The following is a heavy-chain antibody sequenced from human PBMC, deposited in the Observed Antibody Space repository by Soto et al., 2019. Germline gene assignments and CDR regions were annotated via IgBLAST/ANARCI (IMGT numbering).Heavy chain of an antibody. Sequence: GESLKISCNGSGYTFTYYWIGWVRQLPWKGLEWMGIIYPGDSDTRYSPSFQGHVTITVDKSTNTAYLQWNTLRASDTAMYYCARHTSNFRYYYYAMDVWGQGTTVTVSS. V-gene: IGHV5-51*01. D-gene: IGHD2-2*01. CDR3: ARHTSNFRYYYYAMDV. CDR1: GYTFTYYW. J-gene: IGHJ6*02. CDR2: IYPGDSDT.